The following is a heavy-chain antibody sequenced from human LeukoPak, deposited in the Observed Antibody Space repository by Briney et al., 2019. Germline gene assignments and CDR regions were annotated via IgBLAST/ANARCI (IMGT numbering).Heavy chain of an antibody. V-gene: IGHV3-23*01. D-gene: IGHD6-19*01. CDR3: ARDRELRYSSGWSLYYYYYYMDV. CDR1: GFTFSSYA. Sequence: PGGSLRLSCAASGFTFSSYAMSWVRQAPGKGLEWVSAISGSGGSTYYADSVKGRFTISRDNSKNTLYLQMNSLRAEDTAVYYCARDRELRYSSGWSLYYYYYYMDVWGKGTTVTISS. J-gene: IGHJ6*03. CDR2: ISGSGGST.